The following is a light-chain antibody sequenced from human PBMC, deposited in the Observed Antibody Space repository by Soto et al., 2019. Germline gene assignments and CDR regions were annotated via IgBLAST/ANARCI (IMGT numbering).Light chain of an antibody. V-gene: IGLV1-44*01. CDR3: GVCEASLNGYV. Sequence: QSVLTQPPSASGTPGQRVTISCSGVSSNIGTNPVAWYQQLPGMAPKLLIDDNKKRPSGVPDRFSGSKSGISASLAISGLQSYDEAEYFCGVCEASLNGYVFGSGTKLTVL. J-gene: IGLJ1*01. CDR1: SSNIGTNP. CDR2: DNK.